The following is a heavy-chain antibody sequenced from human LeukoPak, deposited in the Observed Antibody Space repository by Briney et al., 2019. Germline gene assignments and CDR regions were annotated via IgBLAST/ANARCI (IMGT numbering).Heavy chain of an antibody. Sequence: SETLSLTCSVSGDSISGYYWSWLRQPRGKGLEWLGYVSYSGSTNYNPSLKSRVTISVDTSKNQFSLKLSSVTAADTAVYYCARGRYCSSDVCSGGDAFDIWGQGTMVSVSS. CDR2: VSYSGST. CDR1: GDSISGYY. CDR3: ARGRYCSSDVCSGGDAFDI. J-gene: IGHJ3*02. V-gene: IGHV4-59*12. D-gene: IGHD2-15*01.